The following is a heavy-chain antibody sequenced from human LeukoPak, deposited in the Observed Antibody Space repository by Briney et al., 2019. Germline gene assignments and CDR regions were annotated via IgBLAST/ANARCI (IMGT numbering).Heavy chain of an antibody. CDR1: GFTVSSNY. D-gene: IGHD3-22*01. Sequence: PAGSLRLSCAASGFTVSSNYRSWVRQAPGKGLEWFSVIYSGGSTYYADSVKGRFTISRDNSKNTLYLQMNSLRAEDTAVYYCAREGYYYDSSGRFDYWGQGTLVTVSS. J-gene: IGHJ4*02. CDR2: IYSGGST. V-gene: IGHV3-53*01. CDR3: AREGYYYDSSGRFDY.